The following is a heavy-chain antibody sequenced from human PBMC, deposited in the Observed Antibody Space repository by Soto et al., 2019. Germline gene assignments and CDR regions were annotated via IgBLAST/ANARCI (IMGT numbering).Heavy chain of an antibody. CDR1: GFIFSSYS. D-gene: IGHD3-3*01. J-gene: IGHJ4*02. CDR3: AKVSVYDSPEDFDY. Sequence: PGGSLRLSCAASGFIFSSYSFNWVRQTPGKELEWISYISSSSATVNYADSVKGRFTISRDNSKNTLYLQMNSLRAEDTAVYYCAKVSVYDSPEDFDYWGQGTLVTVSS. V-gene: IGHV3-48*01. CDR2: ISSSSATV.